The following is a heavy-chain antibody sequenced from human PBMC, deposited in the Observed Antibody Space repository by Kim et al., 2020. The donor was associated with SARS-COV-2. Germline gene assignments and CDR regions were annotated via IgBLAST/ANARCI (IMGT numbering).Heavy chain of an antibody. V-gene: IGHV3-74*01. D-gene: IGHD2-15*01. Sequence: GGSLRLSCLASGFTFSNYWMHWVRQAPGKGLVWVSRIKNDGSTTTYADSVKGRFTISRDNAKNTVYLQMNSLRAEDTAVYYCARGCSDGSCYPNDWGQGTLVTVSS. CDR3: ARGCSDGSCYPND. CDR1: GFTFSNYW. CDR2: IKNDGSTT. J-gene: IGHJ4*02.